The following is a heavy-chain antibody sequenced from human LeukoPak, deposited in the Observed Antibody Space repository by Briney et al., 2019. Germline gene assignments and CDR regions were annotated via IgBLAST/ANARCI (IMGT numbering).Heavy chain of an antibody. CDR3: ARAVTFDY. CDR1: GFRFSSYA. Sequence: GGSLRLSCAASGFRFSSYAMSWVRQAPGKGLEWVSAISGSGVSTYYADSVKGRFTVSRDNSKNTLYLQMSSLRAEDTAVYYCARAVTFDYWGQGTLVTVSS. CDR2: ISGSGVST. J-gene: IGHJ4*02. D-gene: IGHD2-21*02. V-gene: IGHV3-23*01.